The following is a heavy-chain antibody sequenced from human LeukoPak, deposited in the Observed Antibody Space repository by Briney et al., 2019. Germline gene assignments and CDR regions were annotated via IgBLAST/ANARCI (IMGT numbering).Heavy chain of an antibody. CDR3: ARGPEKEQQLC. CDR2: IYYSGST. CDR1: GGSISSSSYY. J-gene: IGHJ4*02. V-gene: IGHV4-39*01. D-gene: IGHD6-13*01. Sequence: SETLSLTCTVSGGSISSSSYYWGWIRQPPGKGLEWIGSIYYSGSTYYNPSLKSRVTISVDTSKNQFSLKLSSVTAADTAVYYCARGPEKEQQLCWGQGTLVTVSS.